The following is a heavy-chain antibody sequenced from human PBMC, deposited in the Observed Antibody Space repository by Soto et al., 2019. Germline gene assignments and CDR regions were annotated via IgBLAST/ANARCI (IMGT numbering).Heavy chain of an antibody. CDR2: IYSGGST. CDR1: GFTVSSNY. D-gene: IGHD6-19*01. J-gene: IGHJ6*03. V-gene: IGHV3-66*01. Sequence: PGGSLRLSCAASGFTVSSNYMSWVRQAPGKGLEWVSVIYSGGSTYYADSVKGRFTISRDNSKNTLYLQMNSLRAEDTAVYYCVKMEQLTRYYYYMDVWGKGTTVTVSS. CDR3: VKMEQLTRYYYYMDV.